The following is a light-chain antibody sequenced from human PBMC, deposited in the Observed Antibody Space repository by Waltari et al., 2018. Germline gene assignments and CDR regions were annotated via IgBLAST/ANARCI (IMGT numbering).Light chain of an antibody. J-gene: IGKJ1*01. CDR1: QTVVSY. CDR3: QQTYTTLGT. V-gene: IGKV1-39*01. Sequence: DNQMTQSPSSLSASVGDRVTITCRASQTVVSYLHWYQHKPGKAPKLLIYAASGLQSGVPSRFSGSGSGTDFTLTISSLQPEDFATYYCQQTYTTLGTFGQGTKVEIK. CDR2: AAS.